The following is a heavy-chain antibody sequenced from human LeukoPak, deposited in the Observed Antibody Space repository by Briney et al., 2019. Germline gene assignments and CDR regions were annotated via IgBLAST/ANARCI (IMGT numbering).Heavy chain of an antibody. CDR3: AKRGIVIRAVIIIGFHKEAYYFDY. J-gene: IGHJ4*02. Sequence: GGSLRLSCAVSGITLSNYGMSWVRQAPGKGLEWVSGISERGGSTNYADSVKGRFIISRDTSKNTVYLQMNSLRVEDTAVYFCAKRGIVIRAVIIIGFHKEAYYFDYWGQGILVTVSS. CDR1: GITLSNYG. V-gene: IGHV3-23*01. D-gene: IGHD3-10*01. CDR2: ISERGGST.